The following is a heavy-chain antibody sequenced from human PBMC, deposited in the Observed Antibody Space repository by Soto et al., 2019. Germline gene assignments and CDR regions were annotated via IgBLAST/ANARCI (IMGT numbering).Heavy chain of an antibody. D-gene: IGHD3-10*01. V-gene: IGHV1-2*02. CDR2: INPYSGGA. CDR1: GYTFTGYF. Sequence: ASVKVSCKASGYTFTGYFIHWVRQAPGQGLEWMGWINPYSGGADYAQSFQGRVTMTRDTSISTVYMELSRLRFDDTAVYYCARVIRGPYYNSPLDTWGPGTVLTV. CDR3: ARVIRGPYYNSPLDT. J-gene: IGHJ5*02.